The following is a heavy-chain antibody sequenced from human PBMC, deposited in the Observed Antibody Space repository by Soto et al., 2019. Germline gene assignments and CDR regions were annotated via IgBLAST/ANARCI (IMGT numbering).Heavy chain of an antibody. V-gene: IGHV4-31*03. CDR3: IVDGRHTTRDYPRFDP. D-gene: IGHD2-15*01. J-gene: IGHJ5*02. CDR1: GASVSSGAYY. Sequence: PSETLSLTCTVSGASVSSGAYYWVWVRQRPGRGLEWIGYIYERGYTYYNTSLKRRLTIPLDRSNHQFSLGLTPVTAGDTAEYYCIVDGRHTTRDYPRFDPWGQRTLITVSS. CDR2: IYERGYT.